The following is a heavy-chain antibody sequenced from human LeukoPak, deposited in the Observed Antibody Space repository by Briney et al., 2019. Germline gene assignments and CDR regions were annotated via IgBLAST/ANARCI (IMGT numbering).Heavy chain of an antibody. J-gene: IGHJ4*02. D-gene: IGHD6-19*01. CDR3: ANLEAVAGHDY. Sequence: GGSLRLSCAASGFTFDDYAMHWVRQAPGKGLEWVSGISWNSGSIGYADSVKGRFTISRDNAKNSLYLQMNSLRAEDTALYYCANLEAVAGHDYWGQGTLVTVSS. CDR1: GFTFDDYA. CDR2: ISWNSGSI. V-gene: IGHV3-9*01.